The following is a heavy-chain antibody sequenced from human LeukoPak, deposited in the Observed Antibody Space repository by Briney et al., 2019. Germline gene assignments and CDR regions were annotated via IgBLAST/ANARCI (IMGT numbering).Heavy chain of an antibody. J-gene: IGHJ3*02. CDR1: GGSISSYY. CDR3: ARQGSGWLPDDFDI. D-gene: IGHD6-19*01. Sequence: SETLSLTCTVSGGSISSYYWSWIRQPAGKGLEWIGRIYTSGSTNYNPSLKSRVTMSVDTSKNQFSLKLSSVTAADTAVYYCARQGSGWLPDDFDIWGQGTMVTVSS. CDR2: IYTSGST. V-gene: IGHV4-4*07.